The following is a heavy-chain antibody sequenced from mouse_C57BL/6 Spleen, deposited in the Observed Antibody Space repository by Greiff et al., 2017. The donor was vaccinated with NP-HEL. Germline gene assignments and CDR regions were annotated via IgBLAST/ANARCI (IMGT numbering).Heavy chain of an antibody. CDR3: ARMGAQATAY. J-gene: IGHJ3*01. CDR2: ISDGGSYT. D-gene: IGHD3-2*02. CDR1: GFTFSSYA. Sequence: EVMLVESGGGLVKPGGSLKLSCAASGFTFSSYAMSWVRQTPEKRLEWVATISDGGSYTYYPDDVKGRFTISRDNAKNNLYLQMSHLKSEDTAMYYCARMGAQATAYWGQGTLVTVSA. V-gene: IGHV5-4*03.